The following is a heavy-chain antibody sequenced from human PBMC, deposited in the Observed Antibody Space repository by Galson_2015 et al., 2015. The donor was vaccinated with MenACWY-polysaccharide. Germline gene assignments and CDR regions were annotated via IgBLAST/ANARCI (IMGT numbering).Heavy chain of an antibody. Sequence: SLRLSCAASGFTFSGNWMHWVRQAPGKGLVWVSRLNSDGRSTSYADSGKGRVTTSRDNAKNTRYRQRNRLSAEDTEVYYGARGGGRFPENYYFDYWGQGTLVTVSS. CDR3: ARGGGRFPENYYFDY. J-gene: IGHJ4*02. CDR1: GFTFSGNW. CDR2: LNSDGRST. V-gene: IGHV3-74*01. D-gene: IGHD3-16*01.